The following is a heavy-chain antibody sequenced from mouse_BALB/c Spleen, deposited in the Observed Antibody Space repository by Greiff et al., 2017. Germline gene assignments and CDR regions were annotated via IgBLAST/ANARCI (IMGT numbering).Heavy chain of an antibody. V-gene: IGHV5-6-5*01. Sequence: DVKLQESGGGLVKPGGSLKLSCAASGFTFSSYAMSWVRQTPEKRLEWVASISSGGSTYYPDSVKGRFTISRDNARNILYLQMSSLRSEDTAMYYCARGLYGNYVDAMDYWGQGTSVTVSS. J-gene: IGHJ4*01. D-gene: IGHD2-1*01. CDR1: GFTFSSYA. CDR3: ARGLYGNYVDAMDY. CDR2: ISSGGST.